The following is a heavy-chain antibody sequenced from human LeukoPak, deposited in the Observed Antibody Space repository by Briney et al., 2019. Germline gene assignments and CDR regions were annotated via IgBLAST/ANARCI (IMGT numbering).Heavy chain of an antibody. CDR1: GGSISSGDYY. J-gene: IGHJ4*02. CDR2: IYYSGST. CDR3: ARVSDPRDGYNYPEL. Sequence: SETLSLTCTVSGGSISSGDYYWSWIRQPPGKGLEWIGYIYYSGSTYYNPSLKSRVTISVDTSKNQFSLKLSSVTAADTAVYYCARVSDPRDGYNYPELWGQGTLVTVSS. D-gene: IGHD5-24*01. V-gene: IGHV4-30-4*02.